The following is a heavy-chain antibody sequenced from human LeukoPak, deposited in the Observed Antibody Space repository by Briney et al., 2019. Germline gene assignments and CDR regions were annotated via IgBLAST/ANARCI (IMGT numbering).Heavy chain of an antibody. D-gene: IGHD2-2*01. CDR3: ARGHDRTTSFMDV. V-gene: IGHV4-34*01. CDR2: INHSGST. J-gene: IGHJ6*02. Sequence: PSETLTLTSTTSGGSFCGYQRRCIRQPPGKGLEWIGEINHSGSTNYNPSLKSRVTISVDTSKNQFPLKLSSVTAADTAVYYCARGHDRTTSFMDVWGQGTTVTVSS. CDR1: GGSFCGYQ.